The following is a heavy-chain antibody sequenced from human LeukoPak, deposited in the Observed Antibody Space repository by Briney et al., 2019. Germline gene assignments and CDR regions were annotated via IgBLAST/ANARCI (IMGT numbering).Heavy chain of an antibody. D-gene: IGHD3-10*01. J-gene: IGHJ4*02. CDR1: GFTFSSYS. Sequence: GGSLRLSCAASGFTFSSYSMNWVRQAPGKGLEWVSYISSSSSTIYYADSVKGRFTVSRDNAKNSLYLQMNSLRAEDTAVYYCARVPHYYGSGSYYIGGYWGQGTLVTVSS. CDR2: ISSSSSTI. V-gene: IGHV3-48*04. CDR3: ARVPHYYGSGSYYIGGY.